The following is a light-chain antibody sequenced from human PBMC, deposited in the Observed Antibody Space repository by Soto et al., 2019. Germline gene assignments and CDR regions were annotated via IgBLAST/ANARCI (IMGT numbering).Light chain of an antibody. CDR2: GAS. CDR1: QSVSSSY. Sequence: EIVLTQSPGTLSLSPGERATLSCRASQSVSSSYLAWYQQKPGQATRLLIYGASSRATGIPDRFSGSGAGTDFTLTISRLEPEDFAVYYCQQYGSSPLFTFSPGTNV. J-gene: IGKJ3*01. V-gene: IGKV3-20*01. CDR3: QQYGSSPLFT.